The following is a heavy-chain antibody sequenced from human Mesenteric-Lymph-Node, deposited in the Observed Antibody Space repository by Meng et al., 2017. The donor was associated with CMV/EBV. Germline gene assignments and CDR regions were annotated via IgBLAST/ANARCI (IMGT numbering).Heavy chain of an antibody. D-gene: IGHD4-23*01. CDR3: ARHQRWLKSEGGFNY. V-gene: IGHV4-34*01. J-gene: IGHJ4*02. CDR2: INHSGST. Sequence: GRQQAWAAGTLNPSETLSLTCAVYGGSFSGYYWSWIRQPPGKGLEWIGEINHSGSTNYNPSLKSRVTISVDTSKNQFSLKLSSVTAADTAVYYCARHQRWLKSEGGFNYWGQGTLVTVSS. CDR1: GGSFSGYY.